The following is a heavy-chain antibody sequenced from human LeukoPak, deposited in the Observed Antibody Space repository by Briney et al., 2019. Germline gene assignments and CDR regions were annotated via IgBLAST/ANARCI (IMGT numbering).Heavy chain of an antibody. Sequence: GESLRLSCAASGFTFSSYSMNWVRQAPGKGLEWVSYISSASNTIYYADSVKGRFTISRDNAKSSLYLQMNSLRAADTAMYYCARDGWFRDYNWFDPWGQGTLVTVSS. CDR3: ARDGWFRDYNWFDP. V-gene: IGHV3-48*01. CDR2: ISSASNTI. D-gene: IGHD3-10*01. J-gene: IGHJ5*02. CDR1: GFTFSSYS.